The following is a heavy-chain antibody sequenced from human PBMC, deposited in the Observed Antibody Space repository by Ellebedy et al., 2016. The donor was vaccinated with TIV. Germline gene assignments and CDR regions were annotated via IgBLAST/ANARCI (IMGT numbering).Heavy chain of an antibody. CDR1: GGSISSGDYY. J-gene: IGHJ6*02. CDR2: IYYSGST. Sequence: MPSETLSLTCTVSGGSISSGDYYWSWIRQPPGKGLEWIGYIYYSGSTYYNPSLKSRVTISVDTSKNQFSLKLSSVTAEDTAVFYCAREISHYYGMDVWGQGTTVTVSS. D-gene: IGHD3-3*01. V-gene: IGHV4-30-4*01. CDR3: AREISHYYGMDV.